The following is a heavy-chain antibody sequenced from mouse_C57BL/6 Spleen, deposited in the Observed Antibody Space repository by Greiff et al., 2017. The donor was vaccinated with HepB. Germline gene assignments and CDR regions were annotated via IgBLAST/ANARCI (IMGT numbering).Heavy chain of an antibody. Sequence: VKLQQPGAELVRPGSSVKLSCKASGYTFTSYWMDWVKQRPGQGLEWIGNIYPSDSETHYNQKFKDKATLTVDKSSSTAYMQLSSLTSEDSAVYYCARWGWLQFDYWGQGTTLTVSS. CDR2: IYPSDSET. J-gene: IGHJ2*01. CDR3: ARWGWLQFDY. V-gene: IGHV1-61*01. D-gene: IGHD2-3*01. CDR1: GYTFTSYW.